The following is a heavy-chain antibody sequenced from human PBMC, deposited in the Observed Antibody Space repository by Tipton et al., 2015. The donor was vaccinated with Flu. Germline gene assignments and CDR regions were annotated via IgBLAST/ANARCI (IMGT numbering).Heavy chain of an antibody. CDR3: ARDLWNDRRAYYYYGVDV. D-gene: IGHD1-1*01. CDR1: GGSISTTIYY. CDR2: IYYSGTT. V-gene: IGHV4-39*07. J-gene: IGHJ6*02. Sequence: TLSLTCTVSGGSISTTIYYWGWVRQPPGKGLEWIGSIYYSGTTYYNSSLKSRVTISIDASKNQFSLDMTSLTAADTAVYYCARDLWNDRRAYYYYGVDVWGQGTTVTVSS.